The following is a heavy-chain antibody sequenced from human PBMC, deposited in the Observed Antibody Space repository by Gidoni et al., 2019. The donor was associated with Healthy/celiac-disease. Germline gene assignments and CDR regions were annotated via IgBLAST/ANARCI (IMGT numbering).Heavy chain of an antibody. Sequence: QVQLQESGPGLVQPSQTLSLTCTVAGFSISSGGYYWSWIRQHPGKGLEWIGYIYYSGSNYYNPALKSRVTIAVDTSKNQFSRKLSSVTAADTAVDYCARINGNYSKAGDYGGQGTLVTVSS. CDR3: ARINGNYSKAGDY. D-gene: IGHD4-4*01. V-gene: IGHV4-31*03. J-gene: IGHJ4*02. CDR2: IYYSGSN. CDR1: GFSISSGGYY.